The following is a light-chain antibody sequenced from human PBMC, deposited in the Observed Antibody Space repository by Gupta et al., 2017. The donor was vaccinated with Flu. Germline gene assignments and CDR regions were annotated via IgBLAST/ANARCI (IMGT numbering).Light chain of an antibody. J-gene: IGKJ3*01. CDR2: GAS. CDR1: QSVRSNY. Sequence: GTLSLSPGERATLSCRASQSVRSNYLAWYQQKPGQAPRLLIYGASSRATGIPDRFSGSGSGTDFTLTISRLEPEDFAVYYCQQDHSSPFTFGPGTKVDFK. CDR3: QQDHSSPFT. V-gene: IGKV3-20*01.